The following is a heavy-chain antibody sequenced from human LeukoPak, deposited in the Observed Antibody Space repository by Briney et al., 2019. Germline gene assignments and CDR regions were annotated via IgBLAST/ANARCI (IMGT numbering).Heavy chain of an antibody. Sequence: PSETLSLTCGVSGGSFSGSYWGWIRQPPGKGLEWIGEINLSGSTNYNSSLTSRVTISLDTSKNQFSRNLRSVTTADTAVYYCARVSISLFGVVTAHFDSWGQGTLVAVSS. V-gene: IGHV4-34*01. CDR1: GGSFSGSY. CDR2: INLSGST. J-gene: IGHJ4*02. CDR3: ARVSISLFGVVTAHFDS. D-gene: IGHD3-3*01.